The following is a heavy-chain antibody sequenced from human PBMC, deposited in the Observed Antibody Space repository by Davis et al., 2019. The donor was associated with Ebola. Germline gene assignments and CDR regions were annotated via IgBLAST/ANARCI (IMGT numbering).Heavy chain of an antibody. CDR3: AREPTLVVAAERDYYYYGMDV. CDR1: GYTFTSYY. V-gene: IGHV1-2*02. D-gene: IGHD6-25*01. Sequence: ASVKVSCKASGYTFTSYYLHWVRQAPGQGLEWMGWIIPNSGATNSAQKFQGRVTMTRDTSTSPAYMDLSRLESDDTAVYYCAREPTLVVAAERDYYYYGMDVWGKGTTVTVTS. CDR2: IIPNSGAT. J-gene: IGHJ6*04.